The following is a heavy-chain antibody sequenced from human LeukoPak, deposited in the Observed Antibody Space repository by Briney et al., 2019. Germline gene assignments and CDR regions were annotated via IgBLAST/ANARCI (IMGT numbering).Heavy chain of an antibody. CDR1: GFTFSSFS. Sequence: GGSLSLPCAASGFTFSSFSMHWVGQAPGKGLESVSAISSNGGSTYYANSVKGRFTISRDNSKNTLYLQMGSLRAEDMAVYYCAREYYGGYVDYWGEGTLVTVSS. J-gene: IGHJ4*02. D-gene: IGHD3-10*01. CDR3: AREYYGGYVDY. V-gene: IGHV3-64*01. CDR2: ISSNGGST.